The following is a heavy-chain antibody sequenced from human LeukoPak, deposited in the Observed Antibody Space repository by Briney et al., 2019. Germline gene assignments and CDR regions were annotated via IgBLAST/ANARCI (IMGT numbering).Heavy chain of an antibody. CDR2: IYYSGTT. Sequence: SETLSLTCTVSGGSISSSSYYWGWIRQPPGKGLEWIGYIYYSGTTNYNLSLKSRVTISVDTSKNQFSLKLSSVTAADTAVYYCARGLPSLYYYYYYYMDVWGKGTTVTVSS. D-gene: IGHD3-16*01. CDR3: ARGLPSLYYYYYYYMDV. J-gene: IGHJ6*03. V-gene: IGHV4-61*05. CDR1: GGSISSSSYY.